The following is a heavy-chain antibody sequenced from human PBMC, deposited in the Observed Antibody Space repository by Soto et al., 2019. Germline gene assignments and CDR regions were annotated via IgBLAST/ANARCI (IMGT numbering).Heavy chain of an antibody. J-gene: IGHJ4*02. CDR1: GGSISSYY. CDR2: IYYSGRT. Sequence: QVQLQESGPGLVKPSETLSLTCTVSGGSISSYYWSWIRQPPGKGLEWIGYIYYSGRTNYNPSLKSRVTIAVDTSKNQFSLKLSSVTAADTAVYYCARDYGYYFDYWGQGTRVTVSS. V-gene: IGHV4-59*01. D-gene: IGHD4-17*01. CDR3: ARDYGYYFDY.